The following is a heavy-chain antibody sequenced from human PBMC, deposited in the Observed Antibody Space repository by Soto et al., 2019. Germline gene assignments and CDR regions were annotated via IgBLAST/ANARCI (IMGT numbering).Heavy chain of an antibody. CDR2: MNPNSGNT. J-gene: IGHJ6*02. CDR1: GYTFTSYD. V-gene: IGHV1-8*01. CDR3: ARGRRALFKNYYYGMDV. Sequence: QVQLVQSGAEVKKPGASVKVSCKASGYTFTSYDINWVRQATGQGLEWMGWMNPNSGNTGYAQKFQGRVTMTRNTSISTAYMELSSLRSEDTAVYYCARGRRALFKNYYYGMDVWGQGTTVTVSS.